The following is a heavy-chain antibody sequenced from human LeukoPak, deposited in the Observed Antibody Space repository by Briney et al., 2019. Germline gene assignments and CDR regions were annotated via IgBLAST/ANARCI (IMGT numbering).Heavy chain of an antibody. CDR2: ISGSGGST. J-gene: IGHJ5*02. CDR1: GFTFSSYA. D-gene: IGHD3/OR15-3a*01. CDR3: AKDLEDYNWFDP. V-gene: IGHV3-23*01. Sequence: PGGSLRLSCAASGFTFSSYAMSWVRQAPGRGLERVSAISGSGGSTYYADSVKGRFTISRDNSKNTLYLQMNSLRAEDTAVYYCAKDLEDYNWFDPWGQGTLVTVSS.